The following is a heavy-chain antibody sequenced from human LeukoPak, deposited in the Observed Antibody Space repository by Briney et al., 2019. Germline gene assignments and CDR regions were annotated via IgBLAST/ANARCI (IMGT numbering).Heavy chain of an antibody. V-gene: IGHV3-23*01. Sequence: GGSLRLSCAASGFTFSSYAMSWVRQAPGKGLEWVSAISGSGGSTYYADFVKGRFTISRDNSKNTLYLQMNSLRAEDTAVYYCAKDRDWNYKFDYWGQGTLVTVSS. CDR1: GFTFSSYA. D-gene: IGHD1-7*01. CDR3: AKDRDWNYKFDY. J-gene: IGHJ4*02. CDR2: ISGSGGST.